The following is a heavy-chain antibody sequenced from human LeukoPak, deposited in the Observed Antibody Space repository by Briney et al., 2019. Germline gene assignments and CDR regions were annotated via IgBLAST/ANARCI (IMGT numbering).Heavy chain of an antibody. J-gene: IGHJ4*02. CDR3: AKEEVGASGDCFDY. V-gene: IGHV3-23*01. CDR2: ISGSGGST. D-gene: IGHD1-26*01. Sequence: PGGSLRLSCAASGFIFSNYAVSWIRQTPGKGLEWVSAISGSGGSTYYADSVKGRFTISRDNSKNTLYLQMNSLRAEDTAVYYCAKEEVGASGDCFDYWGQGTLVTVSS. CDR1: GFIFSNYA.